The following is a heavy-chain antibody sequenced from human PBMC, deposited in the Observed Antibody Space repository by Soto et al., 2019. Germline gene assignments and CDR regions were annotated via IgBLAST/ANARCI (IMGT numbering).Heavy chain of an antibody. Sequence: EVQLLESGGDLVQPGGSLRLSCAASGFIFSNYAMTWVRQAPGKGPEWVSTVTSGGSTDYRDTVQGRFSISSDNSKNTLSLQMNGLRAEDTAVYYCARSDEHNSQSSGWANRFDYWGEGTVVTVSS. D-gene: IGHD6-19*01. J-gene: IGHJ4*02. CDR1: GFIFSNYA. V-gene: IGHV3-23*01. CDR2: VTSGGST. CDR3: ARSDEHNSQSSGWANRFDY.